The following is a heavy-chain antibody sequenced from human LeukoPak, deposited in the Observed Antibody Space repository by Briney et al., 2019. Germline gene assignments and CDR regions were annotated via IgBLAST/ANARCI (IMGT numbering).Heavy chain of an antibody. Sequence: SETLSLTCTVSGGSISSSSYYWGWIRQPPGKGLEWIGSIYYSGSTYYNPSLKSRVTISVDTSKNQFSLKVRSVSAADTAVYYCARLRTTSHDAFDIWGQGTMVTVSS. CDR1: GGSISSSSYY. V-gene: IGHV4-39*01. CDR3: ARLRTTSHDAFDI. D-gene: IGHD1-7*01. CDR2: IYYSGST. J-gene: IGHJ3*02.